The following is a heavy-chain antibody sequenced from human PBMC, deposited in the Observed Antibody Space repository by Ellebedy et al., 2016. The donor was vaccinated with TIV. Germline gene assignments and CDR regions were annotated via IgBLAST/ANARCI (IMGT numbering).Heavy chain of an antibody. Sequence: GESLKISCAASGFTFSNAWMSWVRQAPGKGLEWVGRINSKTDDGTTDYAAPVKGRFTISRDDSKNTLYLQMNSLKTEDTAVYYCTTAPDYWGQGTLVTVSS. CDR3: TTAPDY. V-gene: IGHV3-15*01. J-gene: IGHJ4*02. CDR2: INSKTDDGTT. CDR1: GFTFSNAW.